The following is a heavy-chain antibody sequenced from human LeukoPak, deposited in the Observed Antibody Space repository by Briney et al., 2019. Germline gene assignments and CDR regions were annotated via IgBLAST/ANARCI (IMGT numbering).Heavy chain of an antibody. CDR1: GGSISSYY. CDR3: AREGSPNPSGIAAAGTHAFDI. Sequence: SETLSLTCTVSGGSISSYYWSWIRQPAGKGLEWIGRMYSSGSTNYNPSLKSRVTMSVDMSKNQFSLKLSSVTAADTAVYYCAREGSPNPSGIAAAGTHAFDIWGQGTMVTVSS. D-gene: IGHD6-13*01. J-gene: IGHJ3*02. CDR2: MYSSGST. V-gene: IGHV4-4*07.